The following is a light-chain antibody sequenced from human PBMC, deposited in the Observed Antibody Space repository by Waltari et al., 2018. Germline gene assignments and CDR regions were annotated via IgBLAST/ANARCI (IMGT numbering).Light chain of an antibody. V-gene: IGLV3-1*01. CDR1: ALRHTY. J-gene: IGLJ3*02. CDR3: HVWDNGIVM. Sequence: SYEVTQPPSVSVSPGQTASITCSGNALRHTYVCWSQQRPGQSPVLFLYKDVKRPSWIPERIAGPKSGNTATLTISGTQSMDEADYYCHVWDNGIVMFGGGTKLTVL. CDR2: KDV.